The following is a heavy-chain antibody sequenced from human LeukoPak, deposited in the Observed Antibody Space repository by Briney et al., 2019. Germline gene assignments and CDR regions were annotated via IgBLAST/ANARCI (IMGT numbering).Heavy chain of an antibody. V-gene: IGHV1-18*01. Sequence: ASVKVSCKASGYTFTSYAIHWVRQAPGQGLEWMGWISAYNGNTNYAQKLQGRVTMTTDTSTSTAYMELRSLRSDDTAVYYCAREARELPLDYWGQGTLVTVSS. CDR1: GYTFTSYA. CDR2: ISAYNGNT. J-gene: IGHJ4*02. CDR3: AREARELPLDY. D-gene: IGHD1-26*01.